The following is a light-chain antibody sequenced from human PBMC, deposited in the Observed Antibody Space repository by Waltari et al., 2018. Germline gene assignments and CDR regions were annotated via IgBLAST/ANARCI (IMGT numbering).Light chain of an antibody. CDR2: KAS. CDR1: QSISRR. Sequence: DIQMTQPPSTLSASVGDRVAITCLASQSISRRLAWDQQKPGKSPKLLIYKASSLESGVPSRFSGSGAGAEVTLTIRSLQPDDFATDYCQQYESPIWTFGQGTKVEIK. J-gene: IGKJ1*01. V-gene: IGKV1-5*03. CDR3: QQYESPIWT.